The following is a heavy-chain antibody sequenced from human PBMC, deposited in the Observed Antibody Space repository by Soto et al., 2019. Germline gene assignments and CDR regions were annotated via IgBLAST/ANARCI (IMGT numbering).Heavy chain of an antibody. CDR2: TYYRSKWYN. J-gene: IGHJ4*02. V-gene: IGHV6-1*01. Sequence: PSQTLSLTCAISGDSVSSNSGAWNWIRQSPSRGLEWLGRTYYRSKWYNEYAVSVKGRISINPDTSKNQFSLQLNSVTPEDSAVYYCARPQSVFDYWGQGTQVTVSS. CDR3: ARPQSVFDY. CDR1: GDSVSSNSGA.